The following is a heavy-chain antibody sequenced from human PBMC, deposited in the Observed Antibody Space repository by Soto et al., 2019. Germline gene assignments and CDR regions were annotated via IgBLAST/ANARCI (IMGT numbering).Heavy chain of an antibody. D-gene: IGHD3-3*01. V-gene: IGHV3-23*01. CDR3: AKGRWAIFGVARGGYYGMDV. CDR2: ISGSGGTA. J-gene: IGHJ6*02. Sequence: GGSLRLSCAASGFTFNSYIMSWVRQAPGKGLEWVAAISGSGGTADYADSVKGRFTISRDNSKNTLYLQMNSLRAEDTAVYYCAKGRWAIFGVARGGYYGMDVWGQGTTVTVSS. CDR1: GFTFNSYI.